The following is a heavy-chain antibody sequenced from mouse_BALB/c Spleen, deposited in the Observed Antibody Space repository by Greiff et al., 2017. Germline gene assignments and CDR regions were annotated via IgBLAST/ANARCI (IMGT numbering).Heavy chain of an antibody. V-gene: IGHV5-17*02. CDR1: GFTFSSFG. D-gene: IGHD2-14*01. CDR2: ISSGSSTI. J-gene: IGHJ3*01. Sequence: VMLVESGGGLVQPGGSRKLSCAASGFTFSSFGMHWVRQAPEKGLEWVAYISSGSSTIYYADTVKGRFTISRDNPKNTLFLQMTSLRSEDTAMYYCARDYRYDGFAYWGQGTLVTVSA. CDR3: ARDYRYDGFAY.